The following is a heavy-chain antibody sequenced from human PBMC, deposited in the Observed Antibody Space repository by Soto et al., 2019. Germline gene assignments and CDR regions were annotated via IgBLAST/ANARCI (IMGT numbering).Heavy chain of an antibody. CDR1: GYSFTSYW. CDR2: IDPSDSYT. CDR3: ARSLSTTPIAAAGSYSYYGMDV. D-gene: IGHD6-13*01. Sequence: PGESLKISCKGSGYSFTSYWISWVRQMPGKGLEWMGRIDPSDSYTNYSPSFQGHVTISADKSISTAYLQWSSLKASDTAMYYCARSLSTTPIAAAGSYSYYGMDVWVQGPTVNV. V-gene: IGHV5-10-1*01. J-gene: IGHJ6*02.